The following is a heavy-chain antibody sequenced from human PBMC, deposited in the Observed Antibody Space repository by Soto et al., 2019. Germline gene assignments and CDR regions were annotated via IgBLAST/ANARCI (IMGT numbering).Heavy chain of an antibody. D-gene: IGHD6-19*01. CDR2: IVANAEGT. CDR1: GFTFSNHA. Sequence: EVQLLESGGGLVQPGGSLRLSCAVSGFTFSNHAMSWVRQAPGKGLEWVSAIVANAEGTFYADSVRGRFTISRDNSKNTLYMQINNLRAEDTAVYYCAKVGPVDNHWYFDLWGRGTLVTVSS. V-gene: IGHV3-23*01. CDR3: AKVGPVDNHWYFDL. J-gene: IGHJ2*01.